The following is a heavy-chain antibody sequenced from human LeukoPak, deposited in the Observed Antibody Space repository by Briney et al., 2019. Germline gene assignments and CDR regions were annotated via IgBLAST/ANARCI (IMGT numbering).Heavy chain of an antibody. Sequence: GASVKVSCKASGYTFTRYAINWVRQSPGQGLEWMGWINTNTGNPTYAQAFTVRFVFSLDTSVSTAYLQISSLKAEDTAVYYCARTDRSGWYSFDSWGQETLVTVSS. CDR1: GYTFTRYA. V-gene: IGHV7-4-1*02. D-gene: IGHD6-19*01. J-gene: IGHJ4*02. CDR2: INTNTGNP. CDR3: ARTDRSGWYSFDS.